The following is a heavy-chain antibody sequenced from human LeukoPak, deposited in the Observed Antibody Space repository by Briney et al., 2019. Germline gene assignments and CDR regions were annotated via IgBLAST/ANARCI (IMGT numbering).Heavy chain of an antibody. D-gene: IGHD5-12*01. J-gene: IGHJ4*02. V-gene: IGHV1-46*01. CDR1: GYTFTSYY. Sequence: ASVNVSCKASGYTFTSYYMHWVRQAPGQRLECMGIINPSGGSTSYAQKFQGRVTMNRDTSTSTVYMELSSLRSEDTAVYYCARTLNSGYDKFDYWGQGTLVTVSS. CDR2: INPSGGST. CDR3: ARTLNSGYDKFDY.